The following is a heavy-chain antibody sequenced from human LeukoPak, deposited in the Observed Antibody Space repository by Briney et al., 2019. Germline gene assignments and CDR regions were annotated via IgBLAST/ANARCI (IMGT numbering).Heavy chain of an antibody. J-gene: IGHJ6*03. D-gene: IGHD2-15*01. CDR3: ARTYCSGGSCYSRYYYYYMDV. CDR1: GFTFSSYG. Sequence: GGSMRLSCAASGFTFSSYGMHWVRQAPGKGLEWVAFILYDGSNKYYADSVKGRFTISRDNSKNTLYLQMNSLRAEDTAVYYCARTYCSGGSCYSRYYYYYMDVWGKGTTVTISS. CDR2: ILYDGSNK. V-gene: IGHV3-30*02.